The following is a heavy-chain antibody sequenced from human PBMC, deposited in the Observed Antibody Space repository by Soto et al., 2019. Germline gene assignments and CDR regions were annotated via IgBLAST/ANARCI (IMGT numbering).Heavy chain of an antibody. CDR3: ASEPREIAVAVHYYYYGMDV. D-gene: IGHD6-19*01. Sequence: SETLSLTCAVYGGSFSGYYWSWIRQPPGKGLEWIGEINHSGSTNYNPSLKSRVTISVDTSKNQFSLKLGSVTAADTAVYYCASEPREIAVAVHYYYYGMDVWGQGTTVTVSS. CDR2: INHSGST. V-gene: IGHV4-34*01. J-gene: IGHJ6*02. CDR1: GGSFSGYY.